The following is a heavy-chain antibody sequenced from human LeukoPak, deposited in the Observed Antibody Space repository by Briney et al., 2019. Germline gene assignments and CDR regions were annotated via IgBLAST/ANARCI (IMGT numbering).Heavy chain of an antibody. CDR3: ATDPPLYYDFWSGYSYYFDY. V-gene: IGHV1-2*02. D-gene: IGHD3-3*01. J-gene: IGHJ4*02. CDR2: INPKSGGT. CDR1: GYSFTGDY. Sequence: ASVKVSCKASGYSFTGDYMLRGRQAPGQGPGWMGGINPKSGGTNYAQKFQGRVTMTRDTSISTAYMELSRLRSDDTPVYDSATDPPLYYDFWSGYSYYFDYWGRGTLVTVSS.